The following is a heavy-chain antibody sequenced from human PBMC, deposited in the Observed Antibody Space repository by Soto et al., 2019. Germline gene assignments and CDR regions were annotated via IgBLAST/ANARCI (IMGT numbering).Heavy chain of an antibody. CDR2: TYCRSKWYN. V-gene: IGHV6-1*01. CDR3: ARLIGNSWLDS. CDR1: GDSVSTYIAT. J-gene: IGHJ5*01. Sequence: PSQPLSLTCAISGDSVSTYIATWDWIRQSPSRGLEWLGRTYCRSKWYNDYAASVKGRIPITPDTSNNHLSLQLNSVTPDDTAVYYCARLIGNSWLDSWGQGTLVTVSS. D-gene: IGHD2-8*01.